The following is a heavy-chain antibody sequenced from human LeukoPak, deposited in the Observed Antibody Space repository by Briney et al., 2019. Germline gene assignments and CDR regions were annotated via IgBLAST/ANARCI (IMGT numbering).Heavy chain of an antibody. J-gene: IGHJ4*02. V-gene: IGHV3-66*02. CDR2: IYSGGST. CDR3: ASARQYYYDSSGYDY. CDR1: GFTVSSNY. D-gene: IGHD3-22*01. Sequence: GGSLILSCAASGFTVSSNYMSWVRQAPGKGLEWVSVIYSGGSTYYADSVKGRFTISRDNSKNTLYLQMNSLRAEDTAVYYCASARQYYYDSSGYDYWGQGTLVTVSS.